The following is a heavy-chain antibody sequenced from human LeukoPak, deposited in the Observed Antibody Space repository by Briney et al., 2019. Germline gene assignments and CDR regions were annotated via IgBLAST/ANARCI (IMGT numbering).Heavy chain of an antibody. J-gene: IGHJ6*02. D-gene: IGHD3-9*01. V-gene: IGHV4-31*11. CDR3: ARQRPTYYDILTGKTAPYYYGMDV. CDR1: GGSFSGYY. CDR2: IYYSGST. Sequence: SETLSLTCAVYGGSFSGYYWSWIRQHPGKGLEWIGYIYYSGSTYYNPSLKSRVTISVDTSKNQFSLKLSSVTAADTAVYYCARQRPTYYDILTGKTAPYYYGMDVWGQGTTVTVSS.